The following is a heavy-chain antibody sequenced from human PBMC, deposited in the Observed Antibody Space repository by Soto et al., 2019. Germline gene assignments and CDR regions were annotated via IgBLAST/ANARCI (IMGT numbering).Heavy chain of an antibody. CDR3: ASDYSGSFQNCGMDV. V-gene: IGHV1-2*02. CDR1: GYTFTGYY. CDR2: INPNSGGT. J-gene: IGHJ6*02. Sequence: ASVKVSCKASGYTFTGYYMHWVRQAPGQGLEWMGWINPNSGGTNYAQKFQGRVTMTRDTSISTAYMELSRLRSDDTAVYYCASDYSGSFQNCGMDVWGQGTTVTV. D-gene: IGHD1-26*01.